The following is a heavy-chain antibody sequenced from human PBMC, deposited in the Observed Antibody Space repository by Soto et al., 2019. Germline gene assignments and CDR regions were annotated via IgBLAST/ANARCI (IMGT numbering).Heavy chain of an antibody. D-gene: IGHD6-19*01. Sequence: VQLQESGQGLVKPSETLSLTCTVSSDSISSYDWSWIRQPPGKGLEWIGYVYDSGSTSYNPSLKSRVTISVDTSKSQFSLKLTSVTAADTASYYCAKVGRLADLHYWGQGTLVTVSS. V-gene: IGHV4-59*01. CDR3: AKVGRLADLHY. J-gene: IGHJ4*02. CDR1: SDSISSYD. CDR2: VYDSGST.